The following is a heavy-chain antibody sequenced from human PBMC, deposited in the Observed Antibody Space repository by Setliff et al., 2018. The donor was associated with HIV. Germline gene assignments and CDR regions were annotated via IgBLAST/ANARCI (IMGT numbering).Heavy chain of an antibody. D-gene: IGHD5-12*01. CDR3: ARGGNSRAAWFDP. CDR2: IHYTGSN. CDR1: GGSITSGGHY. V-gene: IGHV4-31*02. J-gene: IGHJ5*02. Sequence: PSETLSLTCSVSGGSITSGGHYWSWIRHLPGKGLEWIGYIHYTGSNFYNPSLTDRLTLSVDTSDNQFSLKLTSVTAADTAVYYCARGGNSRAAWFDPWGQGTLVTVSS.